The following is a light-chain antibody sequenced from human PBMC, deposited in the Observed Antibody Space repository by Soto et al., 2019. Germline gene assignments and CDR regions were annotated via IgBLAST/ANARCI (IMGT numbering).Light chain of an antibody. CDR2: DVT. J-gene: IGLJ2*01. Sequence: QSVLTQPASVSGSPGQSITISCTGTSSDVGGYNYVSWYQQYPGKAPKLMIYDVTNRPSGVSNRFSGSKSGNTASLTISGLQAEDEADYYCSSYSSSSTLRLFGGGTKLTVL. V-gene: IGLV2-14*01. CDR3: SSYSSSSTLRL. CDR1: SSDVGGYNY.